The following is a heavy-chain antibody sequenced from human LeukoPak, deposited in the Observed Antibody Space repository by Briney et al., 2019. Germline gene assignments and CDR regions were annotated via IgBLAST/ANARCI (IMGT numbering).Heavy chain of an antibody. V-gene: IGHV4-39*01. CDR1: GGSISSSSYY. D-gene: IGHD6-13*01. Sequence: SETLSLTCTVSGGSISSSSYYWGWIRQPPGKGLEWTGSIYYSGSTYYNPSLKSRVTISVDTSKNQFSLKLSSVTAPVTAMYYCARHGSSFDYYYYYMDVCGKGTTVTVSS. CDR3: ARHGSSFDYYYYYMDV. J-gene: IGHJ6*03. CDR2: IYYSGST.